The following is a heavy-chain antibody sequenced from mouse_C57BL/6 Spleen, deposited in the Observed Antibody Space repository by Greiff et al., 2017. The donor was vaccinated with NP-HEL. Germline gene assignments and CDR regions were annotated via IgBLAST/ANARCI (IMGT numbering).Heavy chain of an antibody. V-gene: IGHV2-2*01. D-gene: IGHD1-1*01. Sequence: QVQLQQSGPGLVQPSQSLSITCTVSGFSLTSYGVHWVRQSPGQGLEWLGVIWSGGSTDYNAAFISRLSISKDNSKSQVFFKMNSLQADDTAIYYCARGSDYGSSFYAMDYWGQGTSVTVSS. CDR3: ARGSDYGSSFYAMDY. CDR1: GFSLTSYG. CDR2: IWSGGST. J-gene: IGHJ4*01.